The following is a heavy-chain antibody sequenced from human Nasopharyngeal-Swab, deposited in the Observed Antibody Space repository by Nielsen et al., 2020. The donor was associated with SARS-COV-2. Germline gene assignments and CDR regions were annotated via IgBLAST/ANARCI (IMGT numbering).Heavy chain of an antibody. D-gene: IGHD3-3*01. CDR2: ICSNSGSI. J-gene: IGHJ6*02. Sequence: GGSLTLSCPVSGSTFDDYSMHWVRQAPAQGLEWVSGICSNSGSIGYADSVKGRFTISRDTATNSRYLQMNSLRAEDTALYYCANFGLEWCTSSDYYGMDVWGQGTTVT. V-gene: IGHV3-9*01. CDR3: ANFGLEWCTSSDYYGMDV. CDR1: GSTFDDYS.